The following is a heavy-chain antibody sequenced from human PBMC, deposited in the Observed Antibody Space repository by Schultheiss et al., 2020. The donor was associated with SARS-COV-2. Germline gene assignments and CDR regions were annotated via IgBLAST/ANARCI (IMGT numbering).Heavy chain of an antibody. Sequence: QTLSLTCTVSGGSISSYYWSWIRQPPGKGLEWIGYIYYSGSTNYNPSLKSRVTISVDTSKNQFSLKLSSVTAADTAVYYCAREGGRPSTSPPHYYYYMDVWGKGTTVTVSS. D-gene: IGHD3-16*01. CDR2: IYYSGST. CDR3: AREGGRPSTSPPHYYYYMDV. CDR1: GGSISSYY. V-gene: IGHV4-59*12. J-gene: IGHJ6*03.